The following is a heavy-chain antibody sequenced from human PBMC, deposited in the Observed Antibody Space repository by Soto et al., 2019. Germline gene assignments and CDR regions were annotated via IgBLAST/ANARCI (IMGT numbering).Heavy chain of an antibody. CDR2: IYYSGST. V-gene: IGHV4-31*03. CDR3: AREGPFDCSGGSCYTFDY. D-gene: IGHD2-15*01. Sequence: SETLSLTCTVSGGSISSGGYYWSWIRQHPGKGLEWIGYIYYSGSTYYNPSLKSRVTISVDTSKNQFSLKLSSVTAADTAVYYCAREGPFDCSGGSCYTFDYWGQGTLVTVSS. J-gene: IGHJ4*02. CDR1: GGSISSGGYY.